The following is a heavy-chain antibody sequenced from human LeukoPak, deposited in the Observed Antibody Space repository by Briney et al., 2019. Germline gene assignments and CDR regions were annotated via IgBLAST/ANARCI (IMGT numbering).Heavy chain of an antibody. V-gene: IGHV1-46*01. CDR3: ARDSGMVRGTVDY. D-gene: IGHD3-10*01. CDR1: GYTFTSYY. CDR2: INPSGGST. Sequence: GSVRVSWKSSGYTFTSYYMYWVRQAPGQGLEWMGIINPSGGSTSYAQKFQGRVTMTRDTSTSTVYMELSSLRSEDTAVYYCARDSGMVRGTVDYWGQASMATVSS. J-gene: IGHJ4*02.